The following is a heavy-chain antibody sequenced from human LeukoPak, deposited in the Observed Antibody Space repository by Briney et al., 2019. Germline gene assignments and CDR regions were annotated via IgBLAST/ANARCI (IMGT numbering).Heavy chain of an antibody. J-gene: IGHJ6*03. D-gene: IGHD3-3*01. Sequence: KPGGSLRLSCAASGFTFSSYSMNWVRQAPGKGLEWVSSISSSSSYIYYADSVKGRFTISRDNAKNSLYLQMNSLRAEDTAVYYCARVRSTPDGYMDISGNGTTVTVSS. CDR2: ISSSSSYI. V-gene: IGHV3-21*01. CDR3: ARVRSTPDGYMDI. CDR1: GFTFSSYS.